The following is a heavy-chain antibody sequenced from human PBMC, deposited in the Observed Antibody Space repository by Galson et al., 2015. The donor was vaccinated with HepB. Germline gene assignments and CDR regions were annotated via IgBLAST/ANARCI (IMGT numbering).Heavy chain of an antibody. V-gene: IGHV1-46*01. J-gene: IGHJ5*02. D-gene: IGHD3-22*01. CDR3: AMDYYDSSGYPDYGYNWFDP. CDR2: INPSGGST. Sequence: SVKVSCKASGYTFTSYYMHWVRQAPGQGLEWMGIINPSGGSTSYAQKFQGRVTMTRDTSTSTVYMELSSLRSEDTAVYYCAMDYYDSSGYPDYGYNWFDPWGQGTLVTVSS. CDR1: GYTFTSYY.